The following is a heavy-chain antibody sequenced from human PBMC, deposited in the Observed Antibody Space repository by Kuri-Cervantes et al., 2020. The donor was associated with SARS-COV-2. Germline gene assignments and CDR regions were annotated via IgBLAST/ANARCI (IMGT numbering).Heavy chain of an antibody. CDR2: IYRGGST. CDR1: GFTVTNYY. D-gene: IGHD3-22*01. Sequence: GESLKISCAASGFTVTNYYMSWVRQAPGKGLEWVSVIYRGGSTYHADSVKGRFTISRDNSKNTLYLQMNSLRSEGTAVYYCARSSNTYYYDSSPDYWGQGTLVTVSS. J-gene: IGHJ4*02. CDR3: ARSSNTYYYDSSPDY. V-gene: IGHV3-53*05.